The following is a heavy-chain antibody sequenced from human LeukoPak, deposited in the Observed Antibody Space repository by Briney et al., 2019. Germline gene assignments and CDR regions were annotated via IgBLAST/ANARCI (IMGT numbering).Heavy chain of an antibody. D-gene: IGHD2-21*01. Sequence: GGSLRLSCAASGFTFSSYWMSWVREAPGKGGGWVSHIKQDGSEKYYVDSVKGRLTISRENAKNSLYLQMNSVRAEDTAVYYCARDLPYCGGDCSDYWGQGTLVTVSS. CDR1: GFTFSSYW. J-gene: IGHJ4*02. CDR2: IKQDGSEK. CDR3: ARDLPYCGGDCSDY. V-gene: IGHV3-7*01.